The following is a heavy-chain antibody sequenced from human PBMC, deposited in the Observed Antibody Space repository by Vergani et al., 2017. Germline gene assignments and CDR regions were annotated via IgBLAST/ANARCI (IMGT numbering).Heavy chain of an antibody. CDR1: GFTFTDAW. CDR3: TTDLATPSPPDGRDYFDH. J-gene: IGHJ4*02. Sequence: EVQLVESGGGLVKSGGSLRLSCVASGFTFTDAWMSWVRQAPGKGLEWFGHIRNKANSYTTEYAPSVKGRFIISRDDSRNTLYLDVISLETEDTAVYYCTTDLATPSPPDGRDYFDHWGQGTLVTVSS. CDR2: IRNKANSYTT. V-gene: IGHV3-15*05. D-gene: IGHD2-21*01.